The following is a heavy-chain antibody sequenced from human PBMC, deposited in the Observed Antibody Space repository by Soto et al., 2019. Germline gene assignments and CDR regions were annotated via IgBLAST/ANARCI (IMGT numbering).Heavy chain of an antibody. CDR2: ISGSGDST. CDR1: GFTFSGYA. V-gene: IGHV3-23*01. D-gene: IGHD5-12*01. J-gene: IGHJ4*02. CDR3: VRDKVGVDVYYFDD. Sequence: PGGSLRLSCAASGFTFSGYAMSWVRQAPGKGLEWVSGISGSGDSTYYADSVTGRFTISRDRSKNFLYLQMNSLRAEDTALYYCVRDKVGVDVYYFDDWGLGTMVTVSS.